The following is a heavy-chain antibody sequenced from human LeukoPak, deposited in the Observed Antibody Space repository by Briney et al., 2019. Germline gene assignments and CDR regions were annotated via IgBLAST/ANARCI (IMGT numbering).Heavy chain of an antibody. CDR3: AREGVDTAMEEADYYYMDV. V-gene: IGHV1-46*01. Sequence: ASVKVSCKASGYTFTSYYIHWVRQAPGQGLEWMGIINPSGGSTSYAQKFQGRVTITADESTSTAYMELSSLRSGDTAVYYCAREGVDTAMEEADYYYMDVWGKGTTVTVSS. CDR1: GYTFTSYY. J-gene: IGHJ6*03. D-gene: IGHD5-18*01. CDR2: INPSGGST.